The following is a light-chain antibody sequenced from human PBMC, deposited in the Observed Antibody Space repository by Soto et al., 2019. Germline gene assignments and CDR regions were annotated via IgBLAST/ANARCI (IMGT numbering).Light chain of an antibody. CDR3: QQYSSSRT. Sequence: EIVLTHSPGTLSLSPGERATLSCRASQSVSSSYLAWYQQKPGQAPRLLIYGGSSRATGIPVRFSGSGSETDFTLTITRLEPEDFAVYYCQQYSSSRTFGQGTKVDIK. CDR1: QSVSSSY. J-gene: IGKJ1*01. V-gene: IGKV3-20*01. CDR2: GGS.